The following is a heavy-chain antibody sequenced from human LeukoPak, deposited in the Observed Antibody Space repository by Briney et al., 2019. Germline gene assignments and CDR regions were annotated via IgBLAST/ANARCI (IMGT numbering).Heavy chain of an antibody. V-gene: IGHV3-23*01. Sequence: PGGSLRLSCTVSGFTFNTYAMIWVRQAPGKGLEWVSGISGTGGSTYYAASVKGRFTISRDNSKNTLYLQMSSLRAEDTAIYYCAKHYCSTTSCYNSPRDAFDIWGQGTMVTVSS. CDR2: ISGTGGST. J-gene: IGHJ3*02. D-gene: IGHD2-2*01. CDR1: GFTFNTYA. CDR3: AKHYCSTTSCYNSPRDAFDI.